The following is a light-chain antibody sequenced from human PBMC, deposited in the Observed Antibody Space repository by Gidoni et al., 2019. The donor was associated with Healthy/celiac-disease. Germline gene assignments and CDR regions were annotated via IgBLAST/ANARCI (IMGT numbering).Light chain of an antibody. V-gene: IGKV1-33*01. J-gene: IGKJ2*02. CDR2: DAS. Sequence: DCQMTQSPSSLSASVGDRITITCQASQDIKHYLNWYQQKSGKAPNLLIYDASNLQTGVPSRFSGSGSGTVFTLTISSLQPEDIATYYCQQYINLPRTFGQGTNLEIK. CDR1: QDIKHY. CDR3: QQYINLPRT.